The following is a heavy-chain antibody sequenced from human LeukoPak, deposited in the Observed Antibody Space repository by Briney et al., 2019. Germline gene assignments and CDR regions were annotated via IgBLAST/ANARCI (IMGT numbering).Heavy chain of an antibody. CDR1: GGSISSGGYY. V-gene: IGHV4-31*03. Sequence: PSETLSLTCTVAGGSISSGGYYWSWIRQHPGKGLEWIGYIYYSGSTYYNPSLKRRVTISVDTSKNQFPLKLSSVTAADTAVSSCARGGPPDIVVVPAAIYYFDYWGQGTLVTVSS. CDR3: ARGGPPDIVVVPAAIYYFDY. CDR2: IYYSGST. J-gene: IGHJ4*02. D-gene: IGHD2-2*02.